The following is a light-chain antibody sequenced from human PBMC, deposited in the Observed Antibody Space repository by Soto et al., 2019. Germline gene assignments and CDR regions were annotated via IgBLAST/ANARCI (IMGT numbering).Light chain of an antibody. J-gene: IGKJ4*01. CDR3: QQYNSYSPLN. CDR2: DAS. CDR1: QSISSW. Sequence: DIQMTQSPSTLSASVGDRVTITCRASQSISSWLAWYQQKPGKAPKLLIYDASSLESGVPSRFSGSGSGTEFTLTISSPQPDDFATYYCQQYNSYSPLNFGGGTKVDIK. V-gene: IGKV1-5*01.